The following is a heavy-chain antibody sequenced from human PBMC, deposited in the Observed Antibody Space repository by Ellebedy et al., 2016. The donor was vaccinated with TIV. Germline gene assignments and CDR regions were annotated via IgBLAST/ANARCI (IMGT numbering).Heavy chain of an antibody. CDR1: GYTFTGYY. D-gene: IGHD2-21*01. V-gene: IGHV1-2*04. CDR3: ARSIQPVIANYYYYGMDV. CDR2: INPNSGGT. Sequence: ASVKVSCXASGYTFTGYYMHWVRQAPGQGLEWMGWINPNSGGTNYAQKFQGWVTMTRDTSISTAYMELSRLRSDDTAVYYCARSIQPVIANYYYYGMDVWGQGTTVTVSS. J-gene: IGHJ6*02.